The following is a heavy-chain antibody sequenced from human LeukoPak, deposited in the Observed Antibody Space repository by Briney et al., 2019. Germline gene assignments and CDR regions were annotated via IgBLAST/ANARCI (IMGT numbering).Heavy chain of an antibody. CDR3: TRERPDYDFWSGYKSDAFDI. D-gene: IGHD3-3*01. J-gene: IGHJ3*02. CDR1: LYTFNDYY. V-gene: IGHV1-2*02. Sequence: VASVTVSFTASLYTFNDYYIHWVRRAPGQRFAWMGWINPISGGTNYAQKFQGRVTMTRNTSINTASMELTRLTSDDTALYYCTRERPDYDFWSGYKSDAFDIWGQGTMVTVSS. CDR2: INPISGGT.